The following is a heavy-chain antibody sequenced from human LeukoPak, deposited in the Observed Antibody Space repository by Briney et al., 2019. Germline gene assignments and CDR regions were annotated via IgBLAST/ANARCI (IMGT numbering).Heavy chain of an antibody. CDR3: ARDRATTMFDY. CDR1: GFTFSNYW. CDR2: INSDGSST. D-gene: IGHD5-24*01. V-gene: IGHV3-74*01. Sequence: GGSLRFSCAASGFTFSNYWMHWVRQAPGKGLVWVSRINSDGSSTTYADSVKGRFTISRDNAKNTLYLQMNSLRADDTAVYYCARDRATTMFDYWAQGTLVTVSS. J-gene: IGHJ4*02.